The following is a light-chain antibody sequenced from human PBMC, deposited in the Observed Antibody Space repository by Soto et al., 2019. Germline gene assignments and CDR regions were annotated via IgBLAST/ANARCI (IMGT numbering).Light chain of an antibody. J-gene: IGLJ1*01. CDR2: EVS. CDR1: SSDVGGYNY. V-gene: IGLV2-8*01. CDR3: SSYAGSTV. Sequence: QSVLTQPPSVSGSPGQSVTISCTGTSSDVGGYNYVSWYQQHPGKAPKLMIYEVSKRPSVVPDRFSGSKSGNTASLTVSGLQAEDEADYYCSSYAGSTVFGTGTKVTVL.